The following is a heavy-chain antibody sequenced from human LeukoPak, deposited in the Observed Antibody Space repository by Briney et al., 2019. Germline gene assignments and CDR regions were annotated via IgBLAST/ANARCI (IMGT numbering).Heavy chain of an antibody. J-gene: IGHJ5*02. CDR2: IYYSGGT. V-gene: IGHV4-59*01. Sequence: PSETLSLTCTVSGGSISSYYWSWIRQPPGKRLEWIGYIYYSGGTNYNPSLKSRVTISVDTSKNQFSLKLSSVTAADTAVYYCARGDYYDGWFDPWGQGTLVTVSS. D-gene: IGHD3-22*01. CDR1: GGSISSYY. CDR3: ARGDYYDGWFDP.